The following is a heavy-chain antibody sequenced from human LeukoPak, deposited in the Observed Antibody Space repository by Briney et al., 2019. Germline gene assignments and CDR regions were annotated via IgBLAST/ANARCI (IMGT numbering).Heavy chain of an antibody. J-gene: IGHJ4*02. CDR1: GFTFSSYG. CDR3: AREDTAIFILGKDY. D-gene: IGHD5-18*01. V-gene: IGHV3-30*03. Sequence: GGSLRLSCAASGFTFSSYGMHWVRQAPGKGLEWVAVISYDGSNKYYADSVKGRFTIFRDNSKDTLYLHMNSLRAEDTAMYYCAREDTAIFILGKDYWGQGTLVTVSS. CDR2: ISYDGSNK.